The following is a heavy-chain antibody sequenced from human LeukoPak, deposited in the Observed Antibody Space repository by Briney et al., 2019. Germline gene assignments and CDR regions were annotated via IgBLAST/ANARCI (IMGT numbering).Heavy chain of an antibody. CDR2: IYYSGST. CDR3: ASSSYLLWFGELGRYFDY. Sequence: PSETLSLTCTVSGGSISSSSYYWGWIRQPPGKGLEWIGSIYYSGSTYYNPSLKSRVTISVDTSKNQFSLKLSSVTAADTAVYYCASSSYLLWFGELGRYFDYWGQGTLVTVSS. CDR1: GGSISSSSYY. D-gene: IGHD3-10*01. V-gene: IGHV4-39*07. J-gene: IGHJ4*02.